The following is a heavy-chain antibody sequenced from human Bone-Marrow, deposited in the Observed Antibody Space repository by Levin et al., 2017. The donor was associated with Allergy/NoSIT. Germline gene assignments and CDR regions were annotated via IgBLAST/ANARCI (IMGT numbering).Heavy chain of an antibody. CDR2: IYSGGST. CDR1: GFTVSSNY. V-gene: IGHV3-53*01. D-gene: IGHD6-13*01. Sequence: GESLKISCAASGFTVSSNYMSWVRQAPGKGLEWVSVIYSGGSTYYADSVKGRFTISRDNSKNTLYLQMNSLRAEDTAVYYCARDLGAAAGDYWGQGTLVTVSS. J-gene: IGHJ4*02. CDR3: ARDLGAAAGDY.